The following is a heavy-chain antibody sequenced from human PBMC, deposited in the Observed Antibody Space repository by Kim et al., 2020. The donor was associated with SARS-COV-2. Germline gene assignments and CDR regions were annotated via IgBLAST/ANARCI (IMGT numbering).Heavy chain of an antibody. Sequence: KGRFTISRDDSKNTLYLQMNSLKTEDTAVYYCTTDKGYCSGGSCSNYFDYWGQGTLVTVSS. V-gene: IGHV3-15*01. CDR3: TTDKGYCSGGSCSNYFDY. D-gene: IGHD2-15*01. J-gene: IGHJ4*02.